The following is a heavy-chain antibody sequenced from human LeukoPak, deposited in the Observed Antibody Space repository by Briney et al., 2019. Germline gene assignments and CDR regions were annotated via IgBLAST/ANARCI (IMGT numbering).Heavy chain of an antibody. D-gene: IGHD4-17*01. CDR1: GGSISSGDYY. CDR2: IYYSGST. Sequence: SQTLSLTCTVSGGSISSGDYYWSWIRQPPGKGLEWIGYIYYSGSTYYNPSLKSRVTISVDTSKNQFSLKLSSVTAADTAVYYCARETPYGDHTYYFDYWGQGTLVTVSS. V-gene: IGHV4-30-4*01. CDR3: ARETPYGDHTYYFDY. J-gene: IGHJ4*02.